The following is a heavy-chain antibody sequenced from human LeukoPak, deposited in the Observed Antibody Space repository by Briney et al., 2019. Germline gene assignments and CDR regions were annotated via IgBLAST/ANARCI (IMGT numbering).Heavy chain of an antibody. Sequence: ASVKVSCKASGYTLTTYYIHWVRQAPGQGLEWMGIINPNGGSTTYAQKFQGRVTMTRDTSTSTVYMELSSLRSEDTAVFYCARDSIVGATRFDLWGRGTLVTVSS. CDR1: GYTLTTYY. D-gene: IGHD1-26*01. V-gene: IGHV1-46*01. CDR3: ARDSIVGATRFDL. CDR2: INPNGGST. J-gene: IGHJ2*01.